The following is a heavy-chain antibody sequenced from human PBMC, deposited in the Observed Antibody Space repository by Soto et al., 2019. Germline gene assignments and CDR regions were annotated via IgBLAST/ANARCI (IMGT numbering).Heavy chain of an antibody. J-gene: IGHJ3*02. CDR3: ARRGGVGVAGSAAFDM. V-gene: IGHV1-2*02. D-gene: IGHD3-3*01. CDR2: INPATGAA. Sequence: QLHLVQSGAVVKKPGASVTVSCSASGYPVTAYYMHWVRQAPGRGLEWMGGINPATGAAKYTQAFPGRVTMTRETSTSTGFLELSGLTSEDMAVFYSARRGGVGVAGSAAFDMWGQGTLVNVSS. CDR1: GYPVTAYY.